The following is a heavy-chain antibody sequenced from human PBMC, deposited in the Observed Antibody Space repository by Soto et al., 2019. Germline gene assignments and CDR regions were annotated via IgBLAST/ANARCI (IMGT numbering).Heavy chain of an antibody. V-gene: IGHV1-69*06. Sequence: SVKVSCKASGYTFTSYGISWVRQAPGQGLEWMGGIIPIFGTTNYAQRFHGRVTITADKSTSTVYMELYSLKSEDTAVYYCARDLGSGYDPGDYWGQGTLVTVSS. D-gene: IGHD5-12*01. CDR3: ARDLGSGYDPGDY. J-gene: IGHJ4*02. CDR1: GYTFTSYG. CDR2: IIPIFGTT.